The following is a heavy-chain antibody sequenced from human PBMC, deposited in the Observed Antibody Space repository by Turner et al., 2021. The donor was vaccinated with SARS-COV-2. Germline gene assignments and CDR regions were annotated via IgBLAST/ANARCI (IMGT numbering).Heavy chain of an antibody. Sequence: QVQLQESGPGLVKPSGTLSLTCAVSGGSISSSNWWSWVRQPPGKGLEWIGEIYHIENTNYNPSLKSRVTISVDKSKNQFSLKPTSVTAADTAVYFCARRTQGYFNYGMDVWGQGTTVTVSS. J-gene: IGHJ6*02. D-gene: IGHD6-13*01. CDR2: IYHIENT. CDR1: GGSISSSNW. V-gene: IGHV4-4*02. CDR3: ARRTQGYFNYGMDV.